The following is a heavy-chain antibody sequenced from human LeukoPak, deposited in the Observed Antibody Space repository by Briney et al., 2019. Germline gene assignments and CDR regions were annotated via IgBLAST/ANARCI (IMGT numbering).Heavy chain of an antibody. Sequence: ASVRVSCKASGYTFTSYYMHWVRQAPGQGLEWMGIINPSGGSTSYAQKFQGRVTMTRDMSTSTVYMELSSLRSEDTAVYYCARGGPEGILTGYYRGGCFDYWGQGTLVTVSS. CDR2: INPSGGST. D-gene: IGHD3-9*01. CDR3: ARGGPEGILTGYYRGGCFDY. V-gene: IGHV1-46*01. CDR1: GYTFTSYY. J-gene: IGHJ4*02.